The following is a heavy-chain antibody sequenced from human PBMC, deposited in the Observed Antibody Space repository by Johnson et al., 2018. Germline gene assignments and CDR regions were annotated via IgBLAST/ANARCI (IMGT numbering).Heavy chain of an antibody. D-gene: IGHD2-21*01. J-gene: IGHJ6*02. Sequence: QVQLVQSGAEVRKPGASVKVSCKASGYTFTSYDLSWVRQATGQGPEWMGWLNPHTGERGYAQKFQGRVTMTRDTSMSTAYMELSRLTSEDPAVYYCARTLVVLTPYCMDVWGQGTTVIVSS. CDR2: LNPHTGER. V-gene: IGHV1-8*01. CDR1: GYTFTSYD. CDR3: ARTLVVLTPYCMDV.